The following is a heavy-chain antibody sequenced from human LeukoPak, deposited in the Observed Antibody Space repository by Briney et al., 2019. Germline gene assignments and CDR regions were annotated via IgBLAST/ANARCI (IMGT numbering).Heavy chain of an antibody. V-gene: IGHV3-23*01. CDR3: AKTRIVCTSVSCPGGGFDY. J-gene: IGHJ4*01. Sequence: PGGSLRLSCAASGFTFSSYAMSWVRQAPGKGLEWVSGIRGSGDITYYADSVKGRFTISRDNFKNTLYLQMNSRRAEDTAVYYCAKTRIVCTSVSCPGGGFDYWGHGTLVTVSS. CDR2: IRGSGDIT. CDR1: GFTFSSYA. D-gene: IGHD2-2*01.